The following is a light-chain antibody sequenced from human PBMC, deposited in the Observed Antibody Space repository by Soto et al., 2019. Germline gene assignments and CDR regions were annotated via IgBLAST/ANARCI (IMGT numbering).Light chain of an antibody. J-gene: IGKJ1*01. CDR2: DAS. CDR1: QSIGRW. V-gene: IGKV1-5*01. Sequence: ILMTQSPSTLSSSVGDTVTVTCRASQSIGRWLAWYQQKPGKAPKLLIFDASTLEYGVPARFSGSRSGPEFSLTISSPQPDDFATYYCQQYYSYWAFGQGTKVDIK. CDR3: QQYYSYWA.